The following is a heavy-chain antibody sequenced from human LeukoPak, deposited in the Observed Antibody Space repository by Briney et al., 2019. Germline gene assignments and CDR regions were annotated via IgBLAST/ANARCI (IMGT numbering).Heavy chain of an antibody. J-gene: IGHJ4*02. CDR3: ARKSYSNYAIDY. Sequence: SETLSLTCAVSGYSISSGYYWGWIRQPPGKGLEWIGSIYHSGSTYYNPSLKSRVTISVDTSKNQSSLKLSSVTAADTAVYYCARKSYSNYAIDYWGQGTLVTVSS. CDR1: GYSISSGYY. CDR2: IYHSGST. D-gene: IGHD4-11*01. V-gene: IGHV4-38-2*01.